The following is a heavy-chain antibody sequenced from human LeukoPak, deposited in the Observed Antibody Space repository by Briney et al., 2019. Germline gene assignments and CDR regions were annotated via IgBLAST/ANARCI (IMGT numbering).Heavy chain of an antibody. D-gene: IGHD4-17*01. Sequence: GGSLRLSCAASGFTFSNYWMTWVRQAPGKGLEWVANIKKDGSEKNYVDSVKGRFTISRDNAKNSLYLQMNSLRAEDTAVYYCARDLEVFYGDYEIDYWGQGTLVTVSS. CDR3: ARDLEVFYGDYEIDY. J-gene: IGHJ4*02. CDR2: IKKDGSEK. CDR1: GFTFSNYW. V-gene: IGHV3-7*01.